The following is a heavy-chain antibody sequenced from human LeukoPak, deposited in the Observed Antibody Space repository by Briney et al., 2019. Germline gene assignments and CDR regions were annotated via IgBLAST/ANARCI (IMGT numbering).Heavy chain of an antibody. CDR1: GFTFSSYN. J-gene: IGHJ6*02. CDR3: ARELSMDV. CDR2: ISTISSSI. V-gene: IGHV3-48*02. Sequence: GGSLRLSCAASGFTFSSYNMNWVRQAPGKGLEWVSYISTISSSIYYADSVKGRFTISSDNAKNSLFLQMNSLRDEDTAVYYCARELSMDVWGQGTTVTVSS.